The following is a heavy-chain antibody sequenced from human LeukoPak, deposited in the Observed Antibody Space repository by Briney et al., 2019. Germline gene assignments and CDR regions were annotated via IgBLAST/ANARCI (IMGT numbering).Heavy chain of an antibody. V-gene: IGHV3-20*04. D-gene: IGHD2-2*01. CDR2: INWSGGST. CDR3: ARAPITSPFYFDY. CDR1: GFAFDEHG. Sequence: TGGSLSLSCTASGFAFDEHGMSWVPQVPGKGLEWVSGINWSGGSTGYADPLRGRFTISRDNAKNSLYLQMDSLRAEDTALHYCARAPITSPFYFDYWGQGTLVTVSS. J-gene: IGHJ4*02.